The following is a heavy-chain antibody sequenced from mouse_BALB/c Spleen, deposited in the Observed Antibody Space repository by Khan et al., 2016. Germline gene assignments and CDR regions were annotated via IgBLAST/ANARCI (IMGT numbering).Heavy chain of an antibody. CDR1: GYTFTNYG. CDR2: INTYSGES. J-gene: IGHJ1*01. D-gene: IGHD1-1*01. V-gene: IGHV9-3-1*01. Sequence: QIQLVQSGPELKKPGKTVKISCKASGYTFTNYGMNWVKQAPGKGLKWMGWINTYSGESTYADDFKGRFAFSLETSANTAYLQINNLKTEDTATDFCARYRYHNGSSRYFDVWGAGTTVTVSS. CDR3: ARYRYHNGSSRYFDV.